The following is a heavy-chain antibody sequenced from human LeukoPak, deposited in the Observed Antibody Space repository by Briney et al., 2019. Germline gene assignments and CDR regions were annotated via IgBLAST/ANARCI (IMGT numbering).Heavy chain of an antibody. V-gene: IGHV1-2*02. CDR2: INPNSGGT. Sequence: ASVKVSCKASGYTFTGYYMHWVRQAAGQGLEWMGWINPNSGGTNYAQKFQGRVTMTRDTSISTAYMELSRLRSDDTAVYYCARGRNWNDAQRIYPWGQGTLVTVSS. D-gene: IGHD1-1*01. CDR3: ARGRNWNDAQRIYP. CDR1: GYTFTGYY. J-gene: IGHJ5*02.